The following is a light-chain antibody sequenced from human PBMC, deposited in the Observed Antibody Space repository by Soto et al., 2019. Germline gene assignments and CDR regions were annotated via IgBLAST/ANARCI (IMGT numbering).Light chain of an antibody. V-gene: IGKV4-1*01. J-gene: IGKJ1*01. CDR2: WAS. CDR3: QQYYSTPWT. Sequence: DIVMTQSPDSLAVSLGERATINCKSSQSVLYSSNNKNYLAWYQQKPGQPPKLLIYWASTRESGVPDRFSGSWSGTDLTLTISRLQADDVAVYYCQQYYSTPWTVGQGTKVEIK. CDR1: QSVLYSSNNKNY.